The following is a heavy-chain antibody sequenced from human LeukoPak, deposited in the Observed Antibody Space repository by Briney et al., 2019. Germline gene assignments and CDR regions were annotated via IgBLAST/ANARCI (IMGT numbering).Heavy chain of an antibody. CDR3: ARARWITFGGVIFILDWFDP. D-gene: IGHD3-16*02. Sequence: ASVKVSCKASGYTFTSYGISWVRQAPGQGLEWMGWISAYNGNTNYAQKLQGRVTMTTDTPTSTAYMELRSLRSDDTAVYYCARARWITFGGVIFILDWFDPWGQGTLVTVSS. J-gene: IGHJ5*02. CDR2: ISAYNGNT. CDR1: GYTFTSYG. V-gene: IGHV1-18*01.